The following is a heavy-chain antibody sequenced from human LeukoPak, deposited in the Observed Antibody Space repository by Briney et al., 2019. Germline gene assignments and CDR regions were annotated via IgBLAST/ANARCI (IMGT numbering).Heavy chain of an antibody. J-gene: IGHJ4*02. D-gene: IGHD6-19*01. CDR2: IYYSGST. CDR1: GGSVGSGSYY. CDR3: ARVRYSSGWYEDY. Sequence: SSETLSLTCTVSGGSVGSGSYYWSWIRQPPGKGLEWIGYIYYSGSTKYNPSLKSRVTISVDTSKNQFSLKLSSVTAADTAVYYCARVRYSSGWYEDYWGQGTLVTVSS. V-gene: IGHV4-61*01.